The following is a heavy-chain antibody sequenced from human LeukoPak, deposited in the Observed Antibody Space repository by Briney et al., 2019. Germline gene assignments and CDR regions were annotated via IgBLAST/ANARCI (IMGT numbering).Heavy chain of an antibody. J-gene: IGHJ2*01. Sequence: GGSLRLSCAASGFTFGTYVIHWVRQAPGKGLEWVAVISYDGSNKYYADSVKGRFTISRDNSKNTMYLQMNSLRSEDTAVYYCARVKEVIPIFGTKRGSWYFDLWGRGTLVTVSS. CDR1: GFTFGTYV. V-gene: IGHV3-30*04. CDR3: ARVKEVIPIFGTKRGSWYFDL. D-gene: IGHD3/OR15-3a*01. CDR2: ISYDGSNK.